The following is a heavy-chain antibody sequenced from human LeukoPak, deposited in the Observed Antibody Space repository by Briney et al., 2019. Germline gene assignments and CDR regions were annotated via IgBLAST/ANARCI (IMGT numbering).Heavy chain of an antibody. CDR2: INHSGST. Sequence: SETLSLTCAVYGGSFSGYYWSWIRQPPGKGLEWIGEINHSGSTNYNPSLKSRVTISVDTSKNQFSLKLSSVTAADTAVYYCARRTRGYSYGPYYYGMDVWGQGTTVTVSS. CDR1: GGSFSGYY. V-gene: IGHV4-34*01. D-gene: IGHD5-18*01. CDR3: ARRTRGYSYGPYYYGMDV. J-gene: IGHJ6*02.